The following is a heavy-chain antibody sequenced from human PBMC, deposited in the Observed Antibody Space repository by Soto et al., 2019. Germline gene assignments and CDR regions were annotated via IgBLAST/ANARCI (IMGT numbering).Heavy chain of an antibody. D-gene: IGHD1-1*01. CDR2: MNPNSGDT. CDR1: GYTFSDHD. V-gene: IGHV1-8*01. CDR3: ARVGGNWNDDYFDY. J-gene: IGHJ4*02. Sequence: QVRLVQSGAEVKKPGASLKVSCKASGYTFSDHDINWVRQASGQGPELLGWMNPNSGDTGYAQNFQGRVTMTRDTSKRTAYMELSSLRSEDTAVYYCARVGGNWNDDYFDYWGQGTLVTVSS.